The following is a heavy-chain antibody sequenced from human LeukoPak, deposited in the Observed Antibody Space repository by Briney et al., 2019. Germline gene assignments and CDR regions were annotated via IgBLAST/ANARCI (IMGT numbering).Heavy chain of an antibody. D-gene: IGHD3-22*01. CDR3: ARDGTYYYDSSPLY. V-gene: IGHV1-8*01. CDR1: GYTFTSYD. CDR2: MNPNSGNT. Sequence: ASVKVSCKASGYTFTSYDINWVRQATGQGLEWMGWMNPNSGNTGYAQKFQGRVTMTRNTSISTAYMELSSLRSEDTAVYYCARDGTYYYDSSPLYWGQGTLVTVSS. J-gene: IGHJ4*02.